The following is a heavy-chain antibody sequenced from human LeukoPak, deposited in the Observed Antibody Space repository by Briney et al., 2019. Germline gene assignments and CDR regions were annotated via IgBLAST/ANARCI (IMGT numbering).Heavy chain of an antibody. Sequence: TPSETLSLTCTVSGGSISSGSYYWGWIRQPPGKGLEWIGSIYYSGSTYYNPSLKSRVTISVDTSKNQFSLKLSSVTAADTAVYYCARRRRFLEWLDAFDIWGQGTMVTVSS. CDR2: IYYSGST. V-gene: IGHV4-39*01. CDR3: ARRRRFLEWLDAFDI. D-gene: IGHD3-3*01. J-gene: IGHJ3*02. CDR1: GGSISSGSYY.